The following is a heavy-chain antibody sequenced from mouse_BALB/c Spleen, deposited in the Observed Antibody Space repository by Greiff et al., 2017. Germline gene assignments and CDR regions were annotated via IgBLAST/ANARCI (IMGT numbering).Heavy chain of an antibody. Sequence: QVQLKQSGAELVRPGASVTLSCKASGYTFTDYEMHWVKQTPVHGLEWIGAIDPETGGTAYNQKFKGKATLTADKSSSTAYMELLSLTSEDSAVYYCTSPPIRGFAYWGQGTLVTVSA. CDR1: GYTFTDYE. CDR3: TSPPIRGFAY. D-gene: IGHD6-5*01. V-gene: IGHV1-15*01. J-gene: IGHJ3*01. CDR2: IDPETGGT.